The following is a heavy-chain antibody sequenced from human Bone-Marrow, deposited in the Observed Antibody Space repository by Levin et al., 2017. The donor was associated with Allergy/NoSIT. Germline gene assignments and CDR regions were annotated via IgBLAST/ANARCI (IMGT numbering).Heavy chain of an antibody. CDR3: AGDDTGYSSTWTKYYFDY. CDR1: GDSFRTYA. J-gene: IGHJ4*02. Sequence: GGSLRLSCQASGDSFRTYAISWVRQAPGQGLEWMGGIIPIYNAPSFAQNFQGRVTITADDSTNTAYMELSSLTFEDTAIYYCAGDDTGYSSTWTKYYFDYWGQGTQVTVSS. D-gene: IGHD6-13*01. CDR2: IIPIYNAP. V-gene: IGHV1-69*01.